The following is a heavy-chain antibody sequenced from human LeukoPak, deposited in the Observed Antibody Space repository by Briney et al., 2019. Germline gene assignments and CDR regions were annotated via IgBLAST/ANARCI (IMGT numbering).Heavy chain of an antibody. CDR2: IYWNDDK. CDR1: GFSLRPSGGG. J-gene: IGHJ3*02. D-gene: IGHD3-22*01. Sequence: SGPTLVIPTQTLTLTCSFSGFSLRPSGGGVGWICQRPGKALECLVLIYWNDDKRYSPYPKSMLTITKDTSTYQVVLTMTHMNPIDTATYYCTHTSYYFDSSGYPDKPFDIWGQGTLVTASS. V-gene: IGHV2-5*01. CDR3: THTSYYFDSSGYPDKPFDI.